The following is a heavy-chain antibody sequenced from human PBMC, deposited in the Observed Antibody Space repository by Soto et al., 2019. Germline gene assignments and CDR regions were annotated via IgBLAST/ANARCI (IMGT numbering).Heavy chain of an antibody. CDR3: ARRSLQPSTAVAGHNFDY. CDR2: IYYSGNT. Sequence: QLQLQESGPGLVKPSETLSLTCTVSGGSIRSSSDYWGWIRQPPGKGLEWIGSIYYSGNTYYNPSLKSRVSISVDTPKNQFSLKLSSVTAADTAMYYCARRSLQPSTAVAGHNFDYWGQGTLVTASS. CDR1: GGSIRSSSDY. J-gene: IGHJ4*02. D-gene: IGHD6-19*01. V-gene: IGHV4-39*01.